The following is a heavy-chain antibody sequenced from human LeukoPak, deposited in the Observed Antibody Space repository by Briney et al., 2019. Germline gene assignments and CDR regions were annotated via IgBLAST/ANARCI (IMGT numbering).Heavy chain of an antibody. J-gene: IGHJ4*02. CDR1: GFTFSSYA. CDR3: VKSADDSYGPTFDY. Sequence: PGGSLRLSCSASGFTFSSYAMHWVRQAPGKGLEYVSAISSNGGSTYYADSVKGRSTISRDNSKNTLYLQMSSLRAEDTAVYYCVKSADDSYGPTFDYWGQGTLVTVSS. CDR2: ISSNGGST. D-gene: IGHD5-18*01. V-gene: IGHV3-64D*06.